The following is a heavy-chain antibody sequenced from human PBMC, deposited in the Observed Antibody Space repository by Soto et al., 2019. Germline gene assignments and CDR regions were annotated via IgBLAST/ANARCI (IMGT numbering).Heavy chain of an antibody. CDR1: GFAFSSYA. Sequence: EVQLLESGGGLVQPGGSLRLSCAASGFAFSSYAMSWVRQAPGKGLEWVSSISGSTSGTYYADAVKGRFTISRDNSNNTLYLDMNSLSVEDTAVYCCAKDRGFIDPFDYWGQGALVTVSS. CDR2: ISGSTSGT. D-gene: IGHD3-16*02. V-gene: IGHV3-23*01. J-gene: IGHJ4*02. CDR3: AKDRGFIDPFDY.